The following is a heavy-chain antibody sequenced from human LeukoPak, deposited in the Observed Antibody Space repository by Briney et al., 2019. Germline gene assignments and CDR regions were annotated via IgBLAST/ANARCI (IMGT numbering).Heavy chain of an antibody. Sequence: GASLQISCKGSGYSFTSYWIGWVRQLPGKGLEWMGIIYPGDSDTRYSPSFQGQVTISADKSISTAYLQWSSLKASDTAMYYCARSITAADDAFDIWGQGTMVTVSS. D-gene: IGHD6-13*01. CDR3: ARSITAADDAFDI. J-gene: IGHJ3*02. V-gene: IGHV5-51*01. CDR1: GYSFTSYW. CDR2: IYPGDSDT.